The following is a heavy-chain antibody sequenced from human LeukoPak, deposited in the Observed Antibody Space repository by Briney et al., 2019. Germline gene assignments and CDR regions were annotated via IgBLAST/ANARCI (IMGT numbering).Heavy chain of an antibody. J-gene: IGHJ1*01. Sequence: GGSLRLSCAASGFTFNNFDMTWVRQAPGKGLEWVSTISVSATNTYYADSVKGRFTISRDNSKNTLYLQMNSLRADDTAVYYCATITSMRVVLISWGQGTLVTVSS. CDR3: ATITSMRVVLIS. V-gene: IGHV3-23*01. CDR2: ISVSATNT. D-gene: IGHD3-22*01. CDR1: GFTFNNFD.